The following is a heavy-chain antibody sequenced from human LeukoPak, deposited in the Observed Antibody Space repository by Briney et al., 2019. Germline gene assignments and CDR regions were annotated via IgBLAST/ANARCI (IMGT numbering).Heavy chain of an antibody. D-gene: IGHD1-26*01. Sequence: PGGSLRLSXAASGFTFSSYSMNWVRQAPGKGLEWVSSISSSSSYIYYADSVKGRFTISRDNAKNSLYLQMNSLRAEDTAVYYCARPRKSGSYYVDYWGQGTLVTVSS. CDR1: GFTFSSYS. CDR2: ISSSSSYI. J-gene: IGHJ4*02. CDR3: ARPRKSGSYYVDY. V-gene: IGHV3-21*01.